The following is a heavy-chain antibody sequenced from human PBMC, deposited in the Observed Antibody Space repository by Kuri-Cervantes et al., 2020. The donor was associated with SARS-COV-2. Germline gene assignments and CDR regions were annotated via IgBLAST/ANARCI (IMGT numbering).Heavy chain of an antibody. V-gene: IGHV4-4*07. CDR2: IYTSGST. CDR3: ARVVRGVVDY. D-gene: IGHD3-10*01. J-gene: IGHJ4*02. CDR1: GGSISSYY. Sequence: ESLKISCTVSGGSISSYYWSWIRQPAGKGLEWIGRIYTSGSTNYNPSPKSRVTMSVDTSKDQFSLKLSSVTAADTAVYYCARVVRGVVDYWGQGTLVTVSS.